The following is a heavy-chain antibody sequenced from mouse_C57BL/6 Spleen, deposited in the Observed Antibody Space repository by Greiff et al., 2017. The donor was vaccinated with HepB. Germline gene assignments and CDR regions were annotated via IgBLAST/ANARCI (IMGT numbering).Heavy chain of an antibody. J-gene: IGHJ3*01. Sequence: QVQLQQPGAELVMPGASVKLSCKASGYTFTSYWMHWVKQRPGQGLEWIGEIDPSDSYTNYNQKFKGKSTLTVDKSSSTAYMQLSSLTSEVSAVYYCASDYYGSSSFAYWGQGTLVTVSA. V-gene: IGHV1-69*01. CDR1: GYTFTSYW. CDR2: IDPSDSYT. CDR3: ASDYYGSSSFAY. D-gene: IGHD1-1*01.